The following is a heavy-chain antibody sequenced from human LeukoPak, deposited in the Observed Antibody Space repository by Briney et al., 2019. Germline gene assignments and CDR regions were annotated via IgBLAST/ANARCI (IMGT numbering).Heavy chain of an antibody. Sequence: SETLSLTCAVYGGSFSGYYWSWIHQPPGKGLEWIGEINHSGSTYYNPSLKSRVTISVDTSKNQFSLKLSSVTAADTAVYYCARHGSKIQLRAPPYYFDYWGQGTLVTVSS. CDR1: GGSFSGYY. V-gene: IGHV4-34*01. CDR3: ARHGSKIQLRAPPYYFDY. CDR2: INHSGST. J-gene: IGHJ4*02. D-gene: IGHD5-18*01.